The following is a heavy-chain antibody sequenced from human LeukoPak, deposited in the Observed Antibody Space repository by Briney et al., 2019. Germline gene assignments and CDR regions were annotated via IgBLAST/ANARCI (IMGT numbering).Heavy chain of an antibody. D-gene: IGHD6-19*01. CDR1: GFTFSSYS. J-gene: IGHJ4*02. CDR2: ISGSSGTR. Sequence: GGSLRLSCAASGFTFSSYSMNWVRQAPGKGLEWVSYISGSSGTRYYADSVKGRFTISRDNAKNSLYLQMNSLRAEDTAVYYCARAPYTSGWYRGDNDYWGQGTLVTVSS. V-gene: IGHV3-48*01. CDR3: ARAPYTSGWYRGDNDY.